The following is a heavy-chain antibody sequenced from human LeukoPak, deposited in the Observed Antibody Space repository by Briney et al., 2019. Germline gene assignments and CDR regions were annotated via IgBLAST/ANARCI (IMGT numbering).Heavy chain of an antibody. D-gene: IGHD5-12*01. Sequence: GGSLRLSCAASGFTFSSYGMSWVRQAPGKGLEWVSTISGSGGSGSSTYYADSVKGRFTISRDISKNTLCLQMNSLRAEDTAVYYCAREGVGGGYEPTFDYWGQGTLVTVSS. CDR1: GFTFSSYG. CDR2: ISGSGGSGSST. V-gene: IGHV3-23*01. J-gene: IGHJ4*02. CDR3: AREGVGGGYEPTFDY.